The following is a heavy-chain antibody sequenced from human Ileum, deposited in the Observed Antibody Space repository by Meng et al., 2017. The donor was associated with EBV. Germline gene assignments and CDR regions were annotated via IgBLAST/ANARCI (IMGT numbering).Heavy chain of an antibody. CDR1: GDTLFNGGHY. D-gene: IGHD4-17*01. J-gene: IGHJ5*02. Sequence: QVHLQESGPGLVKPPQTLSLTCTVSGDTLFNGGHYWTWLRQPPGKGLEWIGYIFYTGSTYYNPSLKSRVTISLDLSKNQFSLNLTSVTAADTAVYYCARDSNGDYGWVDPWGQGTLVTVSS. CDR2: IFYTGST. CDR3: ARDSNGDYGWVDP. V-gene: IGHV4-30-4*01.